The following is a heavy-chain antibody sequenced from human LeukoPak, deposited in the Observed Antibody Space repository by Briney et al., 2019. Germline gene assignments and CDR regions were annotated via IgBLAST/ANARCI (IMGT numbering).Heavy chain of an antibody. CDR2: IYYSGST. V-gene: IGHV4-59*01. CDR3: ARSGYSYGREDY. J-gene: IGHJ4*02. Sequence: SETLSLTCPVSGGSISSYYWSWIRQPPGKGLEWIGYIYYSGSTNYNPSLKSRVTISVDTPKNQFSLKLSSVTAADTAVYYCARSGYSYGREDYWGQGTLVTVSS. D-gene: IGHD5-18*01. CDR1: GGSISSYY.